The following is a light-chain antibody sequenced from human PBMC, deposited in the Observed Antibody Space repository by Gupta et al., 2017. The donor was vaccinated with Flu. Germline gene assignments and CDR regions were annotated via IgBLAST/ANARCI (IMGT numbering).Light chain of an antibody. V-gene: IGKV1-39*01. CDR3: QQSDKTYIT. Sequence: SLSASVGDRVTITCRASQSISNYLNWYQQKPGQAPELLIYAASRLKSGVPSRFSGSGSGTDFTLTIDRLQPEDFATYYCQQSDKTYITFGRGTKVEIK. CDR2: AAS. J-gene: IGKJ4*01. CDR1: QSISNY.